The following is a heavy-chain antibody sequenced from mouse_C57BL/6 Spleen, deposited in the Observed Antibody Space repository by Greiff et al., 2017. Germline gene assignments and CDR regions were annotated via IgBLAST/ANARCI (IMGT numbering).Heavy chain of an antibody. V-gene: IGHV10-1*01. D-gene: IGHD3-3*01. J-gene: IGHJ4*01. CDR3: VRGGPYAMDY. Sequence: EVQLVESGGGLVQPKGSLKLSCAASGFSFNTYAMNWVRQAPGKGLEWVARIRSKSNNYATYYADSVKDRFTISRDDSESMLYLQMNNLKTEDTAMYYCVRGGPYAMDYWGQGTSVTVSS. CDR1: GFSFNTYA. CDR2: IRSKSNNYAT.